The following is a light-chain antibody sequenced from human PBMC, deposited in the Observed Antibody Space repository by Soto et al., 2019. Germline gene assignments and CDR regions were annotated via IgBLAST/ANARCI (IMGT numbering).Light chain of an antibody. V-gene: IGKV3-15*01. CDR3: QQYINLWT. CDR2: GAS. J-gene: IGKJ1*01. CDR1: QSVSSN. Sequence: EIVMTQSPATLSGSPGERATLSCRASQSVSSNLAWYQQKPGQSPRLLIYGASTRATGVPARFSGSGSGTEFTLTISSLQSEDFAVYYCQQYINLWTFGQGTKVDIK.